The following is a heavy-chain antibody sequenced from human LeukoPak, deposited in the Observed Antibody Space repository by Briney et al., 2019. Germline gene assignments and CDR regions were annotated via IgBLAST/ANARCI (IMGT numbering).Heavy chain of an antibody. CDR3: TRREEPYSSVTFDY. Sequence: GGSLRLSCAASGFTFSGSAMHWVRQASGKGLEWVGRIRGKANSYATAYAASVKGRFTISRDDSKNTAYLQMNSLKTEDTAVYYCTRREEPYSSVTFDYWGQGALVTVSS. V-gene: IGHV3-73*01. CDR2: IRGKANSYAT. J-gene: IGHJ4*02. D-gene: IGHD6-25*01. CDR1: GFTFSGSA.